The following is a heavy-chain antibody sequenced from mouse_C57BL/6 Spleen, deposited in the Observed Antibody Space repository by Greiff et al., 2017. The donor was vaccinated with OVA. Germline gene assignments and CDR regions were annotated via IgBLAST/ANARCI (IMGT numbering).Heavy chain of an antibody. CDR3: AKGNPYDGGVDYAMDY. CDR1: GFSLTSYG. Sequence: VKVVESGPGLVAPSQSLSITCTVSGFSLTSYGVSWVRQPPGKGLEWLGVIWGDGSTNYHSALISRLSISKDNSKCQVFLKLNSLQTDDTATYYCAKGNPYDGGVDYAMDYWGQGTSVTVSS. D-gene: IGHD2-12*01. CDR2: IWGDGST. J-gene: IGHJ4*01. V-gene: IGHV2-3*01.